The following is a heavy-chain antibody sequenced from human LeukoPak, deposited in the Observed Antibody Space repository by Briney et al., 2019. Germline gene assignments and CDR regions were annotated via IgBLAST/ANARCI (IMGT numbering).Heavy chain of an antibody. CDR2: INPNSGGT. D-gene: IGHD2-2*01. V-gene: IGHV1-2*02. J-gene: IGHJ6*03. CDR1: GYTFTGYY. CDR3: ARGGYCSSTSCYYYMDV. Sequence: ASVKVSCKASGYTFTGYYMHWLRQAPGQGLEWMGWINPNSGGTNYAQKFQGRVTMTRDTSISTAYMELSRLRSDDTAVYYCARGGYCSSTSCYYYMDVWGKGTTVTVSS.